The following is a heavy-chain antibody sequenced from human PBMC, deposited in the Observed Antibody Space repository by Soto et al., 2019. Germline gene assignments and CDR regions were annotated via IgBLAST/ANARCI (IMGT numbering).Heavy chain of an antibody. CDR2: INPNSGGT. J-gene: IGHJ4*02. Sequence: ASVKVSCKASGYTLTGYYIHWVRQAPGQGLEWMGWINPNSGGTKYAQKFQGWVTMTRDTSISTVYMELNRLRSDDTAVYYCARDRSSYCSTSSCYVSYFDYWGQGTVVTVSS. CDR3: ARDRSSYCSTSSCYVSYFDY. D-gene: IGHD2-2*01. CDR1: GYTLTGYY. V-gene: IGHV1-2*04.